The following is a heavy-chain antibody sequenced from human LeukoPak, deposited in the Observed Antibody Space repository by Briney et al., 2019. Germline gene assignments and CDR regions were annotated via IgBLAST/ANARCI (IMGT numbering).Heavy chain of an antibody. CDR2: ISYDGHNK. D-gene: IGHD6-6*01. J-gene: IGHJ4*02. CDR1: GFTFSRYG. V-gene: IGHV3-30*18. Sequence: GRSLRLSCATSGFTFSRYGMHWVRQAPGKGLEWVALISYDGHNKYYADSVKGRFTISRDNSKNTLYLQMNSLRAEDTAVYYCAKDLLYVAARPFDYWGQGTLVTVSS. CDR3: AKDLLYVAARPFDY.